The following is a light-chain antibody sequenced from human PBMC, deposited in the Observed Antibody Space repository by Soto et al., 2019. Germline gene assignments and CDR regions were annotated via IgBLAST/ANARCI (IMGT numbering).Light chain of an antibody. CDR3: QQYGSSPWT. CDR1: QSISRS. Sequence: EIVVTQSPAILSVSPGERATLSCRASQSISRSLAWYQQKPGQAPRLLIYGASSRDTGIPDRFSGSGSGTDFTLAISRLEPEDFAVYYCQQYGSSPWTFGQGTKVDIK. J-gene: IGKJ1*01. CDR2: GAS. V-gene: IGKV3-20*01.